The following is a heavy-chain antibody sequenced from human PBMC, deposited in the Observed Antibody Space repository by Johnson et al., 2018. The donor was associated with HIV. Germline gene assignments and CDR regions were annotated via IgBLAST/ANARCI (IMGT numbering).Heavy chain of an antibody. Sequence: QVQLVESGGGVVQPGRSLRLSCAASGFTFSSYAMHWVRQAPGKGLEWVAVISYDGSNKYYADSVKGRFTISRDNSKNTLYLQMNSLRAEDTDVYYCARDFMYAFDIWGQGTMVTVSS. V-gene: IGHV3-30*04. CDR2: ISYDGSNK. J-gene: IGHJ3*02. CDR1: GFTFSSYA. D-gene: IGHD3-10*02. CDR3: ARDFMYAFDI.